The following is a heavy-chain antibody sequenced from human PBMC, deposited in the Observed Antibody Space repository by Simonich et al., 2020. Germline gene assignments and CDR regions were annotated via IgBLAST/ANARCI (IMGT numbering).Heavy chain of an antibody. CDR1: GFTFDAYA. CDR2: ISWNSGSI. CDR3: AKDVAAAGTEYFQH. Sequence: EVQLVESGGGLVQPGRSLRLSCAASGFTFDAYAMHWVRQAPGKGMEWVAGISWNSGSIGYADSVKGRFTISRDNAKNSLYLQMNSRRAEDTALYYCAKDVAAAGTEYFQHWGQGTLVTVSS. V-gene: IGHV3-9*01. D-gene: IGHD6-13*01. J-gene: IGHJ1*01.